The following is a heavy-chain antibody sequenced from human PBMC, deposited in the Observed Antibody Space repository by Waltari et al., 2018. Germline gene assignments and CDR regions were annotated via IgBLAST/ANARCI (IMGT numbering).Heavy chain of an antibody. J-gene: IGHJ4*02. Sequence: EVQLVESGGGLVQPGRSLRLSCAASGFTFEDYAMHWVRQAPGKGLDWVAGIILNSESIGYADSVQGRFTISRDNAKNSMFLQIHSLRPEDTALYYCVKDVLSDCGGDCYSEHWGQGTLLTVSS. D-gene: IGHD2-21*02. CDR1: GFTFEDYA. CDR2: IILNSESI. V-gene: IGHV3-9*01. CDR3: VKDVLSDCGGDCYSEH.